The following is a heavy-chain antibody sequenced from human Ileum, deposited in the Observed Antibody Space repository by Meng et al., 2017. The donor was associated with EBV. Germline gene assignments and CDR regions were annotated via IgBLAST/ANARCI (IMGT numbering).Heavy chain of an antibody. Sequence: RPREDSGPGLVKTSETFYLTWTVSGGPINSRSYYWGWIGQPPGKGLEWIGSIYYSGRTYYNPSLQSRVTISVDTSKNQFSLKLSSVPAADTAVYYCARPIAAAGWFDPWGQGTLVTVSS. V-gene: IGHV4-39*01. J-gene: IGHJ5*02. CDR2: IYYSGRT. CDR1: GGPINSRSYY. D-gene: IGHD6-13*01. CDR3: ARPIAAAGWFDP.